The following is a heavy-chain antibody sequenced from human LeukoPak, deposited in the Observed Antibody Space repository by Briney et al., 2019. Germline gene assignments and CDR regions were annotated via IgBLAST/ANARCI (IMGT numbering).Heavy chain of an antibody. CDR1: GGSISSYY. CDR3: ARGDSSSSGGYGMDV. D-gene: IGHD6-6*01. V-gene: IGHV4-59*01. CDR2: IYYSGST. Sequence: SETLSLTCTVSGGSISSYYWSWIRQPPGKGLEWIGYIYYSGSTNYNPSLKSQVTISVDTSKNQFSLKLSSVTAADTAVYYCARGDSSSSGGYGMDVWGQGTTVTVSS. J-gene: IGHJ6*02.